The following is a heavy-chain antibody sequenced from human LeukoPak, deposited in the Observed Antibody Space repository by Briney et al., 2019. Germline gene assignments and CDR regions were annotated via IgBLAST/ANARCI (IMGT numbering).Heavy chain of an antibody. V-gene: IGHV3-30*02. Sequence: AGGSLRLSCAASGFTFSSYGMHWVRQAPGKGLEWVALIRYDGSNKYYADSVKGRFTISRDNSKNTLYLQMNSLRAEDTAVYYCAKDYCSSTSCIPGDYYYYYMDVWGKGTTVTVSS. CDR1: GFTFSSYG. J-gene: IGHJ6*03. D-gene: IGHD2-2*01. CDR2: IRYDGSNK. CDR3: AKDYCSSTSCIPGDYYYYYMDV.